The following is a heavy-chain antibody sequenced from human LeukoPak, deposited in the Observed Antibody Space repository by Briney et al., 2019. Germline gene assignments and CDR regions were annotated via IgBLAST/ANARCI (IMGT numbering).Heavy chain of an antibody. D-gene: IGHD3-22*01. CDR2: IIPIFGTA. Sequence: ASVKVSCKASGGTFSSYAISWVRQAPGQGLECMGGIIPIFGTANYAQKFQGRVTITADKSTSTAYMELSSLRSEDTAVYYCARSSVYDSSGYYLYYFDYWGQGTLVTVSS. CDR3: ARSSVYDSSGYYLYYFDY. J-gene: IGHJ4*02. CDR1: GGTFSSYA. V-gene: IGHV1-69*06.